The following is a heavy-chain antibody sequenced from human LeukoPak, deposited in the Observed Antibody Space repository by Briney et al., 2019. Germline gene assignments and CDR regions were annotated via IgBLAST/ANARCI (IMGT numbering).Heavy chain of an antibody. D-gene: IGHD3-10*01. CDR3: ADTFGEGYYYMDV. V-gene: IGHV3-30*02. CDR2: IRYDGSNK. CDR1: GFTYSSYG. Sequence: PGGSLRLSCAASGFTYSSYGMHWVRQAPGKGLEWVAFIRYDGSNKYYADSVKGRFTISRDNSKNTLYLQMNSLRAEDTAVYYCADTFGEGYYYMDVWGKGTTVTISS. J-gene: IGHJ6*03.